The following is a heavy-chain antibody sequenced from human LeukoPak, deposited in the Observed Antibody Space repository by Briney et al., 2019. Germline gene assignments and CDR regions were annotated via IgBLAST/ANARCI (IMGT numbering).Heavy chain of an antibody. Sequence: HPGGSLTLSCAASEFTFSNYAMHWVRQAPGEGLEWETGISYDGNKIYYTDSVKGRFTISRDNSKSTLYLQMNSLGVEDAAVYYCARGAGGSSGWSTIRYFDYWGQGTLVTISS. CDR3: ARGAGGSSGWSTIRYFDY. CDR1: EFTFSNYA. D-gene: IGHD6-13*01. J-gene: IGHJ4*02. CDR2: ISYDGNKI. V-gene: IGHV3-30-3*01.